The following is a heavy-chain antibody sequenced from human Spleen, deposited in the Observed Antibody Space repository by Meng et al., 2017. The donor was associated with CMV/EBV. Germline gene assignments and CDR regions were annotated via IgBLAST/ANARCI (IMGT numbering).Heavy chain of an antibody. Sequence: GESLKISCAASGFTFSSYSMNWVRQAPGKGLEWVSSISSSSSYIYYADSVKGRFTISRDNAKNSLYLQMNSLRAEDTAVYYCARLACSTSTCQYYFDYWGLGTLVTVSS. J-gene: IGHJ4*02. D-gene: IGHD2-2*01. CDR2: ISSSSSYI. CDR1: GFTFSSYS. CDR3: ARLACSTSTCQYYFDY. V-gene: IGHV3-21*01.